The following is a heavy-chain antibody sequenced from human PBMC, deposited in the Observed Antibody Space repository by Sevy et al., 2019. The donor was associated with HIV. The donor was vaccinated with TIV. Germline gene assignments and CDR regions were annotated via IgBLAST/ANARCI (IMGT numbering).Heavy chain of an antibody. V-gene: IGHV1-8*01. D-gene: IGHD5-12*01. Sequence: ASVKVSCKASGYTFTSYDINWVRQATGQGLEWMGWMNPNSGNTGYAQKFQGRVTMTRNTSISTAYMELSSLRSEDTAVYYCARGRRDGYNLGRAFDIWGQGTMVTVSS. CDR3: ARGRRDGYNLGRAFDI. CDR2: MNPNSGNT. J-gene: IGHJ3*02. CDR1: GYTFTSYD.